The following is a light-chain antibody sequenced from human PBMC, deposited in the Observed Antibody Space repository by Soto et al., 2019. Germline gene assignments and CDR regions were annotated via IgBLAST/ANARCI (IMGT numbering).Light chain of an antibody. J-gene: IGKJ3*01. V-gene: IGKV3-11*01. Sequence: EIVLTQSPATLSLSPGERATLSCRASQSVTSYLAWYQQKPGQAPRLLIYAASNRTTGIPARFSAFGSRTDFTLTISSLEPEDFAVYYCQQRSNWPFTFGHGTKVDLK. CDR2: AAS. CDR3: QQRSNWPFT. CDR1: QSVTSY.